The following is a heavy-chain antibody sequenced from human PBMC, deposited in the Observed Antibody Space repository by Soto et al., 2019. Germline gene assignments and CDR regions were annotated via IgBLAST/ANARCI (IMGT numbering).Heavy chain of an antibody. Sequence: QVQLQESGPGLVKPSGTLSLSCAVSGGSIISSHWWTWVRQPPGKGLEWIGEIYHSGSTNYNPSLKSRVTLSVDTSRNQFSLNRSSVTAADTAVYYCASSGGGEDYWGQGILVTVSS. J-gene: IGHJ4*02. V-gene: IGHV4-4*02. CDR3: ASSGGGEDY. D-gene: IGHD3-16*01. CDR2: IYHSGST. CDR1: GGSIISSHW.